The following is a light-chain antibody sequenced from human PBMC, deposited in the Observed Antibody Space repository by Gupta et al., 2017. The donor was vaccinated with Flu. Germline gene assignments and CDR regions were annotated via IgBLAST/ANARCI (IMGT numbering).Light chain of an antibody. CDR1: RSNIGATYD. J-gene: IGLJ3*02. CDR2: NND. V-gene: IGLV1-40*01. CDR3: QSYDSRRDARV. Sequence: QSVLTQPPSVSWAPGPTVTISCTGSRSNIGATYDVHWYQHLPGAAPKLIIHNNDSRPSGGPDRFSGSKSGSSASLAITRLQAEDEADYYCQSYDSRRDARVLGGGTKLTVL.